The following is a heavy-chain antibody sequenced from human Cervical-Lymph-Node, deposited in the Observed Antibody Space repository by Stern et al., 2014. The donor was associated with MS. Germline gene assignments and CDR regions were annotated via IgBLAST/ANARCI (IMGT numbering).Heavy chain of an antibody. Sequence: VHLVESGAEMKKPGSSVKVSCMASGGTFSDYAISWVRQAPGHGLEWMGGIVPRFGAAHYGQKFQGRVTITADESTSTAFMELSGLRSDDTAVYYCARCRVLLTAFYDSMDVWGRGTTVSVSS. D-gene: IGHD2/OR15-2a*01. J-gene: IGHJ6*02. CDR3: ARCRVLLTAFYDSMDV. V-gene: IGHV1-69*01. CDR2: IVPRFGAA. CDR1: GGTFSDYA.